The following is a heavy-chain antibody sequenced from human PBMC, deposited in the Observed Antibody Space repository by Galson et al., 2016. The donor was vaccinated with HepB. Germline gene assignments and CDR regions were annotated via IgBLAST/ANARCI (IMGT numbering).Heavy chain of an antibody. J-gene: IGHJ6*02. CDR3: AKDVPNSSSWYLGNYGLDV. D-gene: IGHD6-13*01. Sequence: SLRLSCAASGFTFSSYGMHWVRQAPGKGLEWVAVISYNGNNKYYADSVKGRFTVSRDNSKNTLYLQMNSLRAEDTAGYNWAKDVPNSSSWYLGNYGLDVWGQGTTVTVSS. V-gene: IGHV3-30*18. CDR1: GFTFSSYG. CDR2: ISYNGNNK.